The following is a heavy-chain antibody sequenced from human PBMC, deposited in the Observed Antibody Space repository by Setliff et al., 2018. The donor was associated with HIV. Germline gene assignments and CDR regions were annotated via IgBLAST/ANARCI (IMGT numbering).Heavy chain of an antibody. CDR2: LIENGVDK. V-gene: IGHV3-66*02. D-gene: IGHD3-22*01. Sequence: PSETLSLTCTVSGGSINNYYWSWVRQAPGKGLEWVSGLIENGVDKYYAGSVKGRFTISRDNSKNTLYLQMNSLRAEDTAVYYCATQVNYDSSGYGYFQHWGQGTLVTVSS. CDR3: ATQVNYDSSGYGYFQH. CDR1: GGSINNYY. J-gene: IGHJ1*01.